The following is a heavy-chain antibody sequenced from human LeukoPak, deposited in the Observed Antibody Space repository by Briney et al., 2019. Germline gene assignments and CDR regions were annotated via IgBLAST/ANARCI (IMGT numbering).Heavy chain of an antibody. D-gene: IGHD6-19*01. V-gene: IGHV4-31*03. Sequence: KASQTLSLTCTVSGGSISSGGYYWSWIRQHPGKGLEWIGHIYYTGSTYYNLSLKSRVTISSETSKNQFSLKLSSVTAADTAVYYSARDNEWLDYWGQGNLVIVSS. CDR2: IYYTGST. CDR3: ARDNEWLDY. J-gene: IGHJ4*02. CDR1: GGSISSGGYY.